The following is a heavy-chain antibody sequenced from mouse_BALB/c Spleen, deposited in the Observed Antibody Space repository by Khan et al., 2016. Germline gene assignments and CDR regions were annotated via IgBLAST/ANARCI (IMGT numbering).Heavy chain of an antibody. CDR3: ARMARTIN. CDR1: GFTFSSYG. Sequence: EVELVESGGGLVQPGGSLKLSCAASGFTFSSYGMSWVRQTPDKRLELVATINSNGSSTYYPDSVKGRFTIYRDNAKNALYLQMSSLKSEYTAMYYCARMARTINWGQGTTLTVSS. CDR2: INSNGSST. D-gene: IGHD1-2*01. J-gene: IGHJ2*01. V-gene: IGHV5-6-3*01.